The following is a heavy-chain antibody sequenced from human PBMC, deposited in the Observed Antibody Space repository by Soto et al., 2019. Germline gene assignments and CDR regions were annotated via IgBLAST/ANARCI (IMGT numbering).Heavy chain of an antibody. D-gene: IGHD4-17*01. V-gene: IGHV3-23*01. CDR3: AKDPDYGDQIFMSDY. CDR2: ISGSGGST. Sequence: GGSLRLSCAASGFTFSSYAMSWVRQAPGKGLEWVSAISGSGGSTYYADSVKGRFTISRDNSKNTLYLQMNSLRAEDTAVYYCAKDPDYGDQIFMSDYWGQGTLVTVSS. J-gene: IGHJ4*02. CDR1: GFTFSSYA.